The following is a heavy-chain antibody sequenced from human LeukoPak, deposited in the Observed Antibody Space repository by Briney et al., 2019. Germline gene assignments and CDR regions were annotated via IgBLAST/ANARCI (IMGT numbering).Heavy chain of an antibody. D-gene: IGHD1-26*01. J-gene: IGHJ4*02. CDR1: GFTFSSYW. CDR3: AGLSQYSGRCYPLDY. V-gene: IGHV3-74*01. Sequence: GGSLRLSCAASGFTFSSYWMHWVRQAPGKGLVWVSRINSDGSNTSYADSVKGRFTISRDNAKNTPYLQMNSLRAEDTAVYYCAGLSQYSGRCYPLDYWGQGTLVTVSS. CDR2: INSDGSNT.